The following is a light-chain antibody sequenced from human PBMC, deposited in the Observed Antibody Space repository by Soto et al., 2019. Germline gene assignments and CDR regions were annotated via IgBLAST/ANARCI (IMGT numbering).Light chain of an antibody. J-gene: IGLJ1*01. Sequence: QSALTQPASVSGSPGQSITISCTGTSSDVGGYDYVSWYQQHPGKAPKLMIYEVSYRPSGVSNRFSGSKSGNTASLTISGLQAEDEADYYCSSYTSSIIPYVFGTGTKVTV. CDR3: SSYTSSIIPYV. V-gene: IGLV2-14*01. CDR2: EVS. CDR1: SSDVGGYDY.